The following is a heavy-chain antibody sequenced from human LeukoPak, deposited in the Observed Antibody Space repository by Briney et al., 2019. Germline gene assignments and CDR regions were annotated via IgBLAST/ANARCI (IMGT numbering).Heavy chain of an antibody. J-gene: IGHJ5*02. CDR1: GGSISSSSYY. CDR3: ARHGSGWYVVAANNRFDP. CDR2: IYYSGST. D-gene: IGHD6-19*01. V-gene: IGHV4-39*01. Sequence: PSETLSLTCTVSGGSISSSSYYWGWIRQPPGKGLEWIGSIYYSGSTYYNPSLKSRVTISVDTSKSQFSLKLSSVTAADTAVHYCARHGSGWYVVAANNRFDPWGQGTLVTVSS.